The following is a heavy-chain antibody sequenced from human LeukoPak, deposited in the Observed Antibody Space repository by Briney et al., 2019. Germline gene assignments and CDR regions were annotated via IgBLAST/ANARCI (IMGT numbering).Heavy chain of an antibody. Sequence: GESLKISCKGSGYSFTSYWIGWVRQMPGKGLEWMGIIYPGDSDTKYSPSFQGQVTMSADKYSSTAYLQWSSLEASDTAMYYCARYALYSNNYYPYYFDYWGQGTLVTASS. V-gene: IGHV5-51*01. J-gene: IGHJ4*02. CDR1: GYSFTSYW. D-gene: IGHD6-13*01. CDR2: IYPGDSDT. CDR3: ARYALYSNNYYPYYFDY.